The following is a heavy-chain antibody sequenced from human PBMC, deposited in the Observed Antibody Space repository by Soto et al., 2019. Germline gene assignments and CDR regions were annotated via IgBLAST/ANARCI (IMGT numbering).Heavy chain of an antibody. CDR2: IRWTSGDI. Sequence: VQLVESGGGSVQPGRSLRLSCAASGCSFDDYGMHWVRQGPGKGLEWVSGIRWTSGDIYYADSVKGRFTISRDNAKRSLYLQMNSLRTEDTALYYCAKDNDLDRDGPFDYWGQGILVTVSS. D-gene: IGHD2-2*03. CDR3: AKDNDLDRDGPFDY. V-gene: IGHV3-9*01. J-gene: IGHJ4*02. CDR1: GCSFDDYG.